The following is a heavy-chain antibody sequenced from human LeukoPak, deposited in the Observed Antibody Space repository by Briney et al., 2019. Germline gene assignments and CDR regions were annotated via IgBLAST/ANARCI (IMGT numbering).Heavy chain of an antibody. CDR3: ARVIVVVPAASDYYYGMDV. CDR1: GGTFSSYA. Sequence: ASVKVSCKASGGTFSSYAISWVRQAPGQGLEWMGWISAYNGNTNYAQKLQGRVTMTTDTPTSTAYMELRSLRSDDTAVYYCARVIVVVPAASDYYYGMDVWGQGTTVTVSS. J-gene: IGHJ6*02. V-gene: IGHV1-18*01. CDR2: ISAYNGNT. D-gene: IGHD2-2*01.